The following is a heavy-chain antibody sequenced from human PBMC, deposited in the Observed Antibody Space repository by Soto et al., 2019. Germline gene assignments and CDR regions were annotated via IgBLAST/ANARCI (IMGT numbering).Heavy chain of an antibody. J-gene: IGHJ4*02. D-gene: IGHD2-8*02. CDR2: IYYSGIT. V-gene: IGHV4-59*01. CDR3: ARGGGVYYFDY. Sequence: SDTLSLTCTVSGGSISSYYWSWIRQPPGKGLEWIGYIYYSGITDYNPSLKSRVTISVDTSKSQFSLNLSSVTAADTAVYYCARGGGVYYFDYWGQGTLVTVS. CDR1: GGSISSYY.